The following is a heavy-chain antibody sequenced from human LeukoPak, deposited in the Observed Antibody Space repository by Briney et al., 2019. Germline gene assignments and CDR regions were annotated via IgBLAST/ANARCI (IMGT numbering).Heavy chain of an antibody. V-gene: IGHV4-34*01. D-gene: IGHD3-3*01. CDR3: ARGRADFWSGYVHYYYYYMDV. CDR1: GGSFRGYY. CDR2: INHSGST. Sequence: SETLSLTCAVYGGSFRGYYWRWIRQPPGKGLEWIGEINHSGSTNYNPSLKSRVTISVDTSKNQFSLKLSSVTAADTAVYYCARGRADFWSGYVHYYYYYMDVWGKGTTVTVSS. J-gene: IGHJ6*03.